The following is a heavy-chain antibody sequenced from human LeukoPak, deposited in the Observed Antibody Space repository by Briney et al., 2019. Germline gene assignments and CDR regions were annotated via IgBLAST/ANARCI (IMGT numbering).Heavy chain of an antibody. CDR3: ARSRGITIFGAPPR. Sequence: PSETLSLTCTVSGGSISSGGYYWSWIRQPPGKGLEWIGEINHSGSTNYNPSLKSRVTISVDTSKNQFSLKLSSVTAADTAVYYCARSRGITIFGAPPRWGQGTLVTVSS. V-gene: IGHV4-39*07. CDR2: INHSGST. J-gene: IGHJ4*02. CDR1: GGSISSGGYY. D-gene: IGHD3-3*01.